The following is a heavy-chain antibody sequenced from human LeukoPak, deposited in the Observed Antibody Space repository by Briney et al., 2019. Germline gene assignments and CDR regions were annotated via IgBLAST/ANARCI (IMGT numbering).Heavy chain of an antibody. CDR1: GGSISASVNS. Sequence: PSETLSLTCTVSGGSISASVNSWGWIRQPPGKGLECIGSIYYSGSTYYNPSLKSRVTISVDTSENQFSLKLTSVTAADTAVYYCARHPNIMITFGGVIVWGQGTMVTVSS. D-gene: IGHD3-16*02. J-gene: IGHJ3*01. CDR2: IYYSGST. CDR3: ARHPNIMITFGGVIV. V-gene: IGHV4-39*01.